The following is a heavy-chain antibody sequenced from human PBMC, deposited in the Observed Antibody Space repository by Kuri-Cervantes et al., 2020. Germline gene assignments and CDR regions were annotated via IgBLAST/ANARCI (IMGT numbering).Heavy chain of an antibody. Sequence: SETLSLTCTVSGYSISTGYYWGWIRQAPGKGLEWIGSMYYTGSTYNNPSLRSRVTMSVDTSKNQFSLKLSSVTAADTAVYYCARETNLRFGGVIGPDYWGQGTLVTVSS. V-gene: IGHV4-38-2*02. J-gene: IGHJ4*02. CDR1: GYSISTGYY. D-gene: IGHD3-16*02. CDR3: ARETNLRFGGVIGPDY. CDR2: MYYTGST.